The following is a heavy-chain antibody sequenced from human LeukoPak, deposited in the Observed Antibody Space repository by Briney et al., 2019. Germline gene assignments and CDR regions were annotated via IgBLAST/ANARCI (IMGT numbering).Heavy chain of an antibody. Sequence: PGGSLRLSCAASGFTFSSCWMHWVRQAPGKGLVWVSLINTDGSSTSYADFGKGRFTISRDKAKNTLYLQMNSLRDEDTAVYYCARAPKFGAYGVDYWGQGTLVTVSS. CDR1: GFTFSSCW. CDR2: INTDGSST. V-gene: IGHV3-74*01. D-gene: IGHD4-17*01. CDR3: ARAPKFGAYGVDY. J-gene: IGHJ4*02.